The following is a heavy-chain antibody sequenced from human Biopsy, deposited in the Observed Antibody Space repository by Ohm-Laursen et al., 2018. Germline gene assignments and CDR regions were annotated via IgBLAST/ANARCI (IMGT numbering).Heavy chain of an antibody. CDR2: ASYSGYT. V-gene: IGHV4-59*08. J-gene: IGHJ3*01. CDR3: ARLGNFWNAEDGLDL. D-gene: IGHD3-3*01. CDR1: GDSVTKYY. Sequence: SDTLSLTCAVSGDSVTKYYWSWIRQPPGQGLEWIGHASYSGYTNYNPSLKSRVTISVDTSKNHFSLNLRSVTAADTAVYSCARLGNFWNAEDGLDLWGLGTMVTVSS.